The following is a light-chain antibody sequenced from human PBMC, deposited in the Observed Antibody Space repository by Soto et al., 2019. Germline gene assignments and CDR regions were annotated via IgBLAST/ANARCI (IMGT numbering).Light chain of an antibody. CDR2: DVN. CDR1: SSDVGAYNY. V-gene: IGLV2-11*01. Sequence: ALTQPRSVSGSPGQSVTISCTGTSSDVGAYNYVSWYQHHPGKAPKLMIYDVNKRPSGVPDRFSGSKSGNTASLTISGLQADDEADYYCWSYAGYFWVFGGGTKLTVL. J-gene: IGLJ3*02. CDR3: WSYAGYFWV.